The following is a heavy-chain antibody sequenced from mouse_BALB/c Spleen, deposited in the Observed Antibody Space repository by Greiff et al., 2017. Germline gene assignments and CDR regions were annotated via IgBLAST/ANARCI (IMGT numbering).Heavy chain of an antibody. Sequence: VQLQQSGPELVKPGASVKMSCKASGYTFTSYVMHWVKQKPGQGLEWIGYINPYNDGTKYNEKFKGKATLTSDKSSSTAYMELSSLTSEDSAVYYCARSFYGNYVSYAMDYWGQGTSVTVSS. CDR1: GYTFTSYV. D-gene: IGHD2-10*01. CDR3: ARSFYGNYVSYAMDY. J-gene: IGHJ4*01. V-gene: IGHV1-14*01. CDR2: INPYNDGT.